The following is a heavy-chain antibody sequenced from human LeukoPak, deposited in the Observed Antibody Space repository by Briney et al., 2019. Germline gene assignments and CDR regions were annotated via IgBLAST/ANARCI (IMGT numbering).Heavy chain of an antibody. CDR1: GLSFNTYA. V-gene: IGHV3-30*04. CDR2: ISYDGSYT. J-gene: IGHJ6*04. Sequence: GGSLRLSCVGSGLSFNTYAMHWVRQAPGKGLEWVAAISYDGSYTYYRDSVRGRFTISRDNSKNTMYLQMNSLRAEDTAMYYCARALDVWGKGTTVTVSS. CDR3: ARALDV.